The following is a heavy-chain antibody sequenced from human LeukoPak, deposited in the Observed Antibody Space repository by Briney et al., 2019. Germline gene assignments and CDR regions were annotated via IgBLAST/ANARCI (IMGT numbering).Heavy chain of an antibody. CDR1: GYSFTSFW. CDR2: IYPGDSDT. CDR3: ARRGTDTALVSSTGYDY. Sequence: GESLKISCKVSGYSFTSFWIGWVRQMPGKGLQWMGIIYPGDSDTRYSPSFQGQVTISADKSISTAYLQWSSLRASDTAVYYCARRGTDTALVSSTGYDYWGQGTLVTVSS. J-gene: IGHJ4*02. V-gene: IGHV5-51*01. D-gene: IGHD5-18*01.